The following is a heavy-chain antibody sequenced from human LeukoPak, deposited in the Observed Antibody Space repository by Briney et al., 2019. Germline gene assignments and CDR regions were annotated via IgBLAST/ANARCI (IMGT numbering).Heavy chain of an antibody. V-gene: IGHV4-39*01. Sequence: PSETLSLTCTVSGGSISSSSYSWGWIRQPPGKGLEWIGSIYYSGSTYYNPSLKSRVTISVDTSKNQFSLKLSSVTAADTAVYYCAGTTSGNYPFDYWGQGTLVTVSS. D-gene: IGHD4-11*01. J-gene: IGHJ4*02. CDR3: AGTTSGNYPFDY. CDR2: IYYSGST. CDR1: GGSISSSSYS.